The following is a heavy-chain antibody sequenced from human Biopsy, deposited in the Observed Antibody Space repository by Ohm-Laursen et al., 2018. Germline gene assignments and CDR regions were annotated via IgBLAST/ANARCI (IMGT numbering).Heavy chain of an antibody. CDR1: GFTFQNAW. V-gene: IGHV3-23*01. D-gene: IGHD3-3*01. CDR2: ISANGATS. J-gene: IGHJ5*02. CDR3: AKGGSITIFGVVINNCFDP. Sequence: SLRLSCAASGFTFQNAWMSWVRQAPGKGPEWVSTISANGATSYYADSVKGRFTISRDNSKNTLYLQMNSVRADDTAIYYCAKGGSITIFGVVINNCFDPWGQGTRVTASS.